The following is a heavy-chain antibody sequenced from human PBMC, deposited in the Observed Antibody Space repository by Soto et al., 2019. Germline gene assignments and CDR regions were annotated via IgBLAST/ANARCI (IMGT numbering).Heavy chain of an antibody. Sequence: PSETLSLTCTVPGGSISSSSYYWGWIRQPPGKGLEWIGSIYYSGSTYYNPSLKSRVTISVDTSKNQFSLKLSSVTAADTAVYYCARERDGRRSSCVDYWGQGTQVTVSS. CDR2: IYYSGST. J-gene: IGHJ4*02. V-gene: IGHV4-39*02. CDR1: GGSISSSSYY. D-gene: IGHD6-13*01. CDR3: ARERDGRRSSCVDY.